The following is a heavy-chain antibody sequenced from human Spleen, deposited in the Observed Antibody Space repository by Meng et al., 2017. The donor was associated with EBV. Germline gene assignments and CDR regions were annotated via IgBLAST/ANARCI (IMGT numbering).Heavy chain of an antibody. CDR1: GASIDSSDW. D-gene: IGHD3-22*01. Sequence: QVHLPESGPGLVKPSGTLSLTCAVSGASIDSSDWWTWVRQAPGKGLEWIGEIHHSGTTNYNPSLESRVTISIDKSDNQFSLKLTSVTAADTAVYYCARGLGGHYPTMEYWGQGTLVTASS. CDR2: IHHSGTT. CDR3: ARGLGGHYPTMEY. J-gene: IGHJ4*02. V-gene: IGHV4-4*02.